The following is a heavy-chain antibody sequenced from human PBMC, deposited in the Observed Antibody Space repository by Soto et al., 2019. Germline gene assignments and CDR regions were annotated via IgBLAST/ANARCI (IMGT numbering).Heavy chain of an antibody. V-gene: IGHV1-18*01. CDR1: GYTFTNYG. CDR2: IGADNGDT. Sequence: QVQLLQSGAEVKKPGASVKVSCKASGYTFTNYGITWVRQAPGQGLEWRGGIGADNGDTHYTQRLQGRVTMTIDTSTSTGYMELRGRRSDDTAVYYCDRVRQLGGYFYYYRYVWCRATTVTVSS. CDR3: DRVRQLGGYFYYYRYV. J-gene: IGHJ6*03. D-gene: IGHD1-1*01.